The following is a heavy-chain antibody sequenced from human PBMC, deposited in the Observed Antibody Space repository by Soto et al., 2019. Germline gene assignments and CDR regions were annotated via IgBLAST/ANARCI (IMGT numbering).Heavy chain of an antibody. Sequence: QVQLVQSGAEVKKPGSSVTVSCKASGGTFSSYTISWVRQAPGQGLEWMGGIIPIFGTANYAQKFQGRVTITAAESTSTAYMEWSSLRSEDTAVYYCARGNHRWLQLWYFDLWGRGTLVTVSS. CDR2: IIPIFGTA. CDR3: ARGNHRWLQLWYFDL. D-gene: IGHD5-12*01. CDR1: GGTFSSYT. J-gene: IGHJ2*01. V-gene: IGHV1-69*12.